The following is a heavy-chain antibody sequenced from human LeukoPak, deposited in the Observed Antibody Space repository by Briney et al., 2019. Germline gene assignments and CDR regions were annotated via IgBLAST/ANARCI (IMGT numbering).Heavy chain of an antibody. D-gene: IGHD3-22*01. Sequence: SETLSLTCTVSGGSISGGGYYWSWIRQHPGKGLEWIGYIYYSGSTYYNPSLKSRVTISVDTSKNQFSLKLSSVTAADTAVYYCARDVYDSSGPRWGFDPWGQGTLVTVSS. CDR1: GGSISGGGYY. J-gene: IGHJ5*02. CDR3: ARDVYDSSGPRWGFDP. V-gene: IGHV4-31*03. CDR2: IYYSGST.